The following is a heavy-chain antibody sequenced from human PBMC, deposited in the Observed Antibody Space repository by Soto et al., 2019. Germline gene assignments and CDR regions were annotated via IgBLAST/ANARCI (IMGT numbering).Heavy chain of an antibody. Sequence: SETLSLTCTVSGGSVSSGSYYWSWIRQPPGKGLEWIGYIYYSGSTNYNPSLKSRVTISVDTSKNQFSLKLSSVTAADTAVYYCARDPGYSGSYYYYYGMDVWGQGTTVTVSS. D-gene: IGHD1-26*01. V-gene: IGHV4-61*01. CDR1: GGSVSSGSYY. J-gene: IGHJ6*02. CDR2: IYYSGST. CDR3: ARDPGYSGSYYYYYGMDV.